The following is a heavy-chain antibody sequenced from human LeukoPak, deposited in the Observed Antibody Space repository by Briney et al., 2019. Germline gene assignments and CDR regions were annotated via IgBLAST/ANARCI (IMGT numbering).Heavy chain of an antibody. CDR1: GFTVSNTF. CDR2: VFNGDAT. V-gene: IGHV3-53*01. Sequence: GGSLRLSCAASGFTVSNTFMSWVRQAPGKGLEWVSFVFNGDATYYADSVKGRFTISRDSTKNTLFLQMNSLRAEDTAVYYCARDGGSGSPTLSRDYYYGMVVWGQGTTVTVSS. CDR3: ARDGGSGSPTLSRDYYYGMVV. J-gene: IGHJ6*02. D-gene: IGHD1-26*01.